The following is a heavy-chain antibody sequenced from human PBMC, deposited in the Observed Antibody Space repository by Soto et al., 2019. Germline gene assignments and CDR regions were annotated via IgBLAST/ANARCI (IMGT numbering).Heavy chain of an antibody. V-gene: IGHV1-69*01. CDR2: IIPIFGTA. CDR3: ARDHVYRGYSYGPGFYYYYGMDV. D-gene: IGHD5-18*01. CDR1: GGTFSSYA. J-gene: IGHJ6*02. Sequence: QVQLVQSGAEVKKPGSSVKVSCKASGGTFSSYAISWVRQAPGQGLEWMGGIIPIFGTANYAQKFQGRVTITAAESTSTAYMELSSLRSEDTAVYYCARDHVYRGYSYGPGFYYYYGMDVWGQGTTVTVSS.